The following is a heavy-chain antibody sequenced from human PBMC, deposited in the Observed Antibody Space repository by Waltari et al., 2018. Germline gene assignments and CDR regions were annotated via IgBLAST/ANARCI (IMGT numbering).Heavy chain of an antibody. CDR1: GFTFSSYA. J-gene: IGHJ5*02. V-gene: IGHV3-23*04. D-gene: IGHD6-13*01. CDR3: AKNEPQQLPNWFDP. CDR2: ICGRGGST. Sequence: EVQLVESGGGLVQPGGSLRLSCAASGFTFSSYAMSWVRQAPGQGLVWVSDICGRGGSTYYADSVKGRFTISRDNSKNTLYLQMNSLRAEDTAVYYCAKNEPQQLPNWFDPWGQGTLVTVSS.